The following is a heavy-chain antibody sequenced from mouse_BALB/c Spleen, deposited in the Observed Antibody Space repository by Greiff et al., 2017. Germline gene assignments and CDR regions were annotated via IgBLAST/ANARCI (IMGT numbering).Heavy chain of an antibody. J-gene: IGHJ4*01. V-gene: IGHV1-14*01. CDR2: INPYNDGT. Sequence: VQLQQSGPELVKPGASVKMSCKASGYTFTSYVMHWVKQKPGQGLEWIGYINPYNDGTKYNEKFKGKATLTSDKSPSTAYMELSSLTSEDSAVSDCAGGNYYDAMDDWGQGTAVTGSS. CDR3: AGGNYYDAMDD. D-gene: IGHD2-1*01. CDR1: GYTFTSYV.